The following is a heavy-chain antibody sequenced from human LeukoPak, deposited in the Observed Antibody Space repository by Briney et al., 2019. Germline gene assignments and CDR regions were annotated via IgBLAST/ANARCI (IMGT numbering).Heavy chain of an antibody. V-gene: IGHV4-59*01. CDR1: GGSISSYY. J-gene: IGHJ4*02. CDR2: IYYSGST. Sequence: KTSETLSLTCTVSGGSISSYYWSWIRQPPGKGLEWIGYIYYSGSTNYNPSLKSRVTISVDTSKNQFSLKLSSVTAADTAVYYCAREYGSGSYYKPRLDYWGQGTLVTVSS. D-gene: IGHD3-10*01. CDR3: AREYGSGSYYKPRLDY.